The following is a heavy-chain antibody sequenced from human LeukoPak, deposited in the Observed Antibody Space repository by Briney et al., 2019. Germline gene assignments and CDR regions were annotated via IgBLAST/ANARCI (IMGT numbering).Heavy chain of an antibody. Sequence: PGGSLRLSCAASGFTVSTYSMNWVRQAPGRGLEWVSSISSSSKYIYYADSVKGRFTISRDDAKNSLSLQMNSLRAEDTAVYYCARDLDIVVVPASWFYPWGQGTLVTVSS. CDR2: ISSSSKYI. CDR1: GFTVSTYS. V-gene: IGHV3-21*01. D-gene: IGHD2-2*03. CDR3: ARDLDIVVVPASWFYP. J-gene: IGHJ5*02.